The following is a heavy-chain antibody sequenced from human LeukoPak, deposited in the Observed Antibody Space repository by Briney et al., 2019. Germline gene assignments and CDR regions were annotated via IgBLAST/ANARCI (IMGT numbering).Heavy chain of an antibody. J-gene: IGHJ3*02. CDR3: ARVGGCSSTSCYDAFDI. D-gene: IGHD2-2*01. V-gene: IGHV3-21*01. Sequence: GGSLRLSCAASGFTFSSYSMNWVRQAPGKGLEWVSSISSSSSYIYYADSVKGRFTISRDNAKNSLYLQMNSLRAEDTAVYYCARVGGCSSTSCYDAFDIWGQGTMVTVSS. CDR2: ISSSSSYI. CDR1: GFTFSSYS.